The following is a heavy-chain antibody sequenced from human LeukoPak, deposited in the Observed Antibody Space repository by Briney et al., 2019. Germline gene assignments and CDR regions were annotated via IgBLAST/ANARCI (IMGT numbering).Heavy chain of an antibody. V-gene: IGHV1-69*06. CDR1: GYTFTSYA. J-gene: IGHJ6*03. Sequence: SVKVSCKASGYTFTSYAISWVRQAPGQGLEWMGGIIPIFGTANYAQKFQGRVTITADKSTSTAYMELSSLRSEDTAVYYCASSPSTVTTPDYYYYMDVWGKGTTVTVSS. CDR3: ASSPSTVTTPDYYYYMDV. CDR2: IIPIFGTA. D-gene: IGHD4-17*01.